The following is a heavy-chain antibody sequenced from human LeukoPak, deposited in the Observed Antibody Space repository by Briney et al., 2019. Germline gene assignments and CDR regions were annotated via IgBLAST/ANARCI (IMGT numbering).Heavy chain of an antibody. Sequence: AAVKVSCKASGYTFTSYDINWVRQATGQGLEWMGWMNPNSGNTGYARKFQGRVTMTRDTSISTAYMELSSLRSEDTAVYYCARGRGQWLARGTNWYFDLWGRGTLVTVSS. V-gene: IGHV1-8*01. J-gene: IGHJ2*01. CDR1: GYTFTSYD. CDR3: ARGRGQWLARGTNWYFDL. D-gene: IGHD6-19*01. CDR2: MNPNSGNT.